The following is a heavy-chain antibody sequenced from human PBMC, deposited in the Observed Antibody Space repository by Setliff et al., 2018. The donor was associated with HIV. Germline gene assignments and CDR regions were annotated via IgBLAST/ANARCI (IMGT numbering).Heavy chain of an antibody. CDR3: ARRTRRDGSGSYYY. V-gene: IGHV4-39*07. D-gene: IGHD3-10*01. J-gene: IGHJ4*02. CDR2: FHYSGTT. CDR1: GDSITNNNYY. Sequence: SETLSLTCNVSGDSITNNNYYWGWIRQPPGKGLEWIGSFHYSGTTSYNPSLRSRVTISVDTSKNQFSLKLSSVTAADTAVYYCARRTRRDGSGSYYYWGQGTLVTVSS.